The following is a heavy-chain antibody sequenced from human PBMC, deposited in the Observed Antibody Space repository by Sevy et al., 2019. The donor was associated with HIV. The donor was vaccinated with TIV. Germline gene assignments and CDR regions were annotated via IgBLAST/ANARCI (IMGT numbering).Heavy chain of an antibody. V-gene: IGHV1-18*01. CDR2: ISPYDGDT. D-gene: IGHD1-26*01. CDR1: GYNFNIYT. CDR3: TRDTWELLTGIAYYYSGMDV. J-gene: IGHJ6*02. Sequence: VSVKVSCQSSGYNFNIYTIHWVRQARGQGLEWDGRISPYDGDTDYAHNFHGRVSLTMDTSTSTAYLGLTSLRSDDTAVYFCTRDTWELLTGIAYYYSGMDVWGQGTTVTVSS.